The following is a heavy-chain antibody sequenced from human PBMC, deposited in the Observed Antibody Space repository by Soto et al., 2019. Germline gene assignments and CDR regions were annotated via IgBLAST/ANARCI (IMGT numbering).Heavy chain of an antibody. V-gene: IGHV1-8*01. CDR3: ATSSGSYYSYFDY. CDR2: MNPNSGNT. D-gene: IGHD3-10*01. CDR1: GYTFTSYD. J-gene: IGHJ4*02. Sequence: ASVKVSCKASGYTFTSYDINWVRQATGQGLEWMGWMNPNSGNTGYAQKFQGRVTMTRDTSTSTVYMGLSSLRSEDTAVYYCATSSGSYYSYFDYWGQGTLVTVSS.